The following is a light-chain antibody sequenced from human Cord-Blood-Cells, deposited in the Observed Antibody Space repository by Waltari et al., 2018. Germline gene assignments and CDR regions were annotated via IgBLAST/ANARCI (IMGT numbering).Light chain of an antibody. CDR3: MQALQTPPT. CDR2: LGS. V-gene: IGKV2-28*01. J-gene: IGKJ1*01. CDR1: QSLLHSNGYNY. Sequence: DIVMTQSPLSLPVTPGEPASISCRSSQSLLHSNGYNYLDWYLPKPGQSPQLLIYLGSNRASGVPDRFSGSGSGTDFTLKISRVEAEDVGVYYCMQALQTPPTFGQGP.